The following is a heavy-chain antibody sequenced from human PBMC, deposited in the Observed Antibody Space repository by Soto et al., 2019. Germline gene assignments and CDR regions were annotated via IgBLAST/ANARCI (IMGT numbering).Heavy chain of an antibody. CDR2: VYYTGGT. CDR3: VRQGIDYLHGLVDV. Sequence: QVHVQQSGPGLVKPSETLSLSCTVSSGPSSSHNWGWIRQPPGRGLEWIGYVYYTGGTSYNPSLKSRVTLSADTSTNHISLTLSSVTAADTAVYYCVRQGIDYLHGLVDVWGQATTVSVSS. CDR1: SGPSSSHN. J-gene: IGHJ6*02. D-gene: IGHD1-26*01. V-gene: IGHV4-59*08.